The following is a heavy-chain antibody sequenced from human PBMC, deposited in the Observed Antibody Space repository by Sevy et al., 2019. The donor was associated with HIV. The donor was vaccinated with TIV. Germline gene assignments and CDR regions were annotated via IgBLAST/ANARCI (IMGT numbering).Heavy chain of an antibody. CDR3: ARDNATVSRRGLRYYYYGTDV. J-gene: IGHJ6*02. D-gene: IGHD2-2*01. Sequence: GGSLRLSCAASGFTFSTYWMSWFRQAPGKALEWVANMNEDGTEKFYVDSVKGRFTMSRDNARNSLYLQMNSLRAEDEAVYYCARDNATVSRRGLRYYYYGTDVWGQGTTVTVSS. CDR2: MNEDGTEK. V-gene: IGHV3-7*01. CDR1: GFTFSTYW.